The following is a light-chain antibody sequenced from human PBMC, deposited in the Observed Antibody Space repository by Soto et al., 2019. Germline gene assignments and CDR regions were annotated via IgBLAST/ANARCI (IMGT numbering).Light chain of an antibody. CDR3: CSYAGSCSQVV. CDR1: SSDVGGYNY. V-gene: IGLV2-11*01. J-gene: IGLJ2*01. Sequence: QSPLTQPRSVSGSPGQSVTISCTGTSSDVGGYNYVSWYQQHPGKAPKLMIYDVSKRPSGVPDRFSGSKSGNTASLTISGLQAEDEADYYCCSYAGSCSQVVFGGGTQLTVL. CDR2: DVS.